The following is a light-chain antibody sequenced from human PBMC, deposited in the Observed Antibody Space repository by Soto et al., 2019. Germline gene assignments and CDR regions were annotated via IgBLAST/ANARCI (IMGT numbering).Light chain of an antibody. Sequence: DIQMTQSPSSLSASVGDRVTITCRASQGITYYLAWYQQKPGKVPKLLIYAASTLQSGVPSRFSGGGSGADFTITISSLQPEDVATYYCQNYNSAPLTFGGGTKVEIK. CDR2: AAS. CDR3: QNYNSAPLT. J-gene: IGKJ4*01. V-gene: IGKV1-27*01. CDR1: QGITYY.